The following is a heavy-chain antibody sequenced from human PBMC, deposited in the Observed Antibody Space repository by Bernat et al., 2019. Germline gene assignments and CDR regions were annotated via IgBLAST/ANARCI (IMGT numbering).Heavy chain of an antibody. J-gene: IGHJ4*02. CDR1: GFTFSSYA. Sequence: EVQLVESGGGLVQPGGSLRLSCAASGFTFSSYAMSWVRQAPGKGLEWVAAISGSGDATYYAYSVKGRFTISRDNSKNTLYLQMNSLRAEDTAVYYCPKEGSGFVVGPTPVYWGQGSLVTVSS. V-gene: IGHV3-23*04. D-gene: IGHD2-15*01. CDR3: PKEGSGFVVGPTPVY. CDR2: ISGSGDAT.